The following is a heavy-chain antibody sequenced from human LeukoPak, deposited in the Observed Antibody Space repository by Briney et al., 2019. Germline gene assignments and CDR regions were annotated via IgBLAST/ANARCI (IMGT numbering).Heavy chain of an antibody. J-gene: IGHJ4*02. Sequence: GASVKVSCKASGGTFSSYAISWVRQAPGQGLEWMGGIIPIFGTANYAQKFQGRVTITADESTSTAYMELSSLRSEDTAVYYCARDRDSPAWRDYYDGGTIFSYWGQGTLVTVSS. CDR1: GGTFSSYA. CDR3: ARDRDSPAWRDYYDGGTIFSY. CDR2: IIPIFGTA. V-gene: IGHV1-69*01. D-gene: IGHD3-10*02.